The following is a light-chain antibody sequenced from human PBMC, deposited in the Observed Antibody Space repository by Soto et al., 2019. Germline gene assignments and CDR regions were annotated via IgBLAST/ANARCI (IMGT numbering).Light chain of an antibody. CDR3: SSYTSRSTLGV. CDR1: NSDIGGYNY. J-gene: IGLJ3*02. V-gene: IGLV2-14*03. Sequence: QSVLTQPASVSGSPGQSITISCTGTNSDIGGYNYVSWYQQHPGKAPKLMIYDVSNRPSGVSYRFSGSKSGNTASLTISGLQAEDEAVYYCSSYTSRSTLGVFGGGTKVTVL. CDR2: DVS.